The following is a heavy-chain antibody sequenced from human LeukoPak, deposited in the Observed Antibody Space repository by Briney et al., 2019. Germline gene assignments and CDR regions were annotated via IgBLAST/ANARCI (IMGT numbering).Heavy chain of an antibody. CDR2: ISSSSSTI. CDR1: GFTFISYS. Sequence: PGGSLRLSYAASGFTFISYSMKWVRKAPGKGLDGVSYISSSSSTIYYADSVKGRFTISRDNAKNSLYPQMSSLRAEATAVYYCARELGTVTTDYWGQGTLVTVSS. CDR3: ARELGTVTTDY. J-gene: IGHJ4*02. D-gene: IGHD4-17*01. V-gene: IGHV3-48*01.